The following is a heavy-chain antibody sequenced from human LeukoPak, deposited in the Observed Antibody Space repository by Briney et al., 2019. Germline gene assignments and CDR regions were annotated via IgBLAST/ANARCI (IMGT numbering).Heavy chain of an antibody. CDR1: GSTFTGYN. Sequence: ASVKVSCKASGSTFTGYNMHWVRQAPGQGLEWMGWINPNSGGTNYAQKFQGRVTMTRDTSINTAYMELSRLRSDDTAVYYCARGSAYSGSYYYYYYMDVWGKGTTVTVSS. J-gene: IGHJ6*03. CDR2: INPNSGGT. V-gene: IGHV1-2*02. D-gene: IGHD1-26*01. CDR3: ARGSAYSGSYYYYYYMDV.